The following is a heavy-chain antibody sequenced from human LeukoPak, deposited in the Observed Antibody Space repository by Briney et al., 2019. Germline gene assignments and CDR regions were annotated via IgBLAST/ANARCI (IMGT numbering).Heavy chain of an antibody. CDR3: ARDYGMDV. CDR2: IGGIDDHT. Sequence: GGSLRLSCAASGFTFSDYAMSWVRQAPGKGLEWVSAIGGIDDHTYYADSVKGRFTISRDNSKNTLYLQMNSLRAEDTAVYYCARDYGMDVWGQGTTVTVSS. J-gene: IGHJ6*02. CDR1: GFTFSDYA. V-gene: IGHV3-23*01.